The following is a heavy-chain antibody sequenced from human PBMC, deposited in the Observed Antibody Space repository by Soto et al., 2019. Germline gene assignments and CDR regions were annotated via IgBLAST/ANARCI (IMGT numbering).Heavy chain of an antibody. CDR1: GFSFSTYW. CDR2: VNSDESST. V-gene: IGHV3-74*01. CDR3: ARANWGSFDY. J-gene: IGHJ4*02. D-gene: IGHD7-27*01. Sequence: EVQLVESGGGLVQPGGSLRLSCAASGFSFSTYWMHWVRQAPGKGLVWVSRVNSDESSTTYADSVKGRFTISRDNAKNTLYLQMNSLGAEDTAVYYCARANWGSFDYWGQGTLVTVSS.